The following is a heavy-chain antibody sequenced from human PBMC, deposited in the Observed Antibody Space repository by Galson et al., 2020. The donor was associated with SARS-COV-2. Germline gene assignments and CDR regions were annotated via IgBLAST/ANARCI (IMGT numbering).Heavy chain of an antibody. CDR1: GGSVNSSSDY. CDR3: ARETGVVRYYYYYYGMDV. CDR2: VYISGRT. V-gene: IGHV4-61*02. J-gene: IGHJ6*02. Sequence: SETLSLTCTVSGGSVNSSSDYWSWIRQPAGKGLEWIGRVYISGRTNYNPSLKSRVSISVDTSKNQLSLKLSSVTAADTAVYYCARETGVVRYYYYYYGMDVWGQGTTVTVSS. D-gene: IGHD3-10*01.